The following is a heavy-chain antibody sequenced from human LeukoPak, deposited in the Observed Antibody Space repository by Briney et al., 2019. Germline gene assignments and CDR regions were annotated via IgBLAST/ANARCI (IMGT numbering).Heavy chain of an antibody. CDR2: IYPGGSDT. CDR1: GYSFTSYW. V-gene: IGHV5-51*01. J-gene: IGHJ4*02. CDR3: ARQSEMVRGVIPNKSFDY. D-gene: IGHD3-10*01. Sequence: GESLKISCKGSGYSFTSYWIGWVRQMPGKGLEWMGIIYPGGSDTRYSPSFQGQVTISADKSISTAYLQWSSLKASDTAMYYCARQSEMVRGVIPNKSFDYWGQGTLVTVSS.